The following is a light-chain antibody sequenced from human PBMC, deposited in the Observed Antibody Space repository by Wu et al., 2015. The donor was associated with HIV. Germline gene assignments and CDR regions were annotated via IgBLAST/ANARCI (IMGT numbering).Light chain of an antibody. CDR3: QQYGDSPFT. Sequence: DIVLTQSPGTLSLSPGERATLSCRASQSVRSNSLAWYQQRPGQAPRLLIYATSLRATGIPDRFSGSGSGTDFTFTISRLEPEDFAVYYCQQYGDSPFTFGPGTKVDL. CDR1: QSVRSNS. CDR2: ATS. V-gene: IGKV3-20*01. J-gene: IGKJ3*01.